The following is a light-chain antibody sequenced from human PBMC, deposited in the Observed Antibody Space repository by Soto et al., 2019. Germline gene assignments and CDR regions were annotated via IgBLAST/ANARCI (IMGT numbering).Light chain of an antibody. CDR1: QSIFYSSNNKNY. CDR3: QQYYSAPTWT. J-gene: IGKJ1*01. V-gene: IGKV4-1*01. CDR2: WAS. Sequence: DIVMTQSPDSLAVSLGERATINFKSIQSIFYSSNNKNYLAWFQQKPGQPPKLLIYWASTRESGVPDRFSGSGSGTDFTLTISGLQAEDVAVYYCQQYYSAPTWTFGQGTKVDI.